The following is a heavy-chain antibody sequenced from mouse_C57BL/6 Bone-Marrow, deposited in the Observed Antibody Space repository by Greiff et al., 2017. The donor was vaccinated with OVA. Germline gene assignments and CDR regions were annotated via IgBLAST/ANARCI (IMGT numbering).Heavy chain of an antibody. V-gene: IGHV14-4*01. CDR3: TTSRPFAY. CDR1: GFNIKDDY. D-gene: IGHD2-12*01. J-gene: IGHJ3*01. CDR2: IDPENGDT. Sequence: VQLQQSGAELVRPGASVKLSCTASGFNIKDDYMHWVKQRPEQGLEWIGWIDPENGDTEYASKFQGKATITADTSSNTAYLQLSSLTSEDTAVYYSTTSRPFAYWGQGTLVTVSA.